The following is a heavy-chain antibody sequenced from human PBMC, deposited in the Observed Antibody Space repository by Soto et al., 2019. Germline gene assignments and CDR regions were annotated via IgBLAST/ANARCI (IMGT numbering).Heavy chain of an antibody. Sequence: ASVKVSCKASGYTFNTYFISGISWVRQAPGQGLEWVGWTNAYSGESNNPEKFQGRITLTADKSTNTVYLQLSRLGPDDPAVYFCTRAETKSCRRLGCYQHDYWGQGTLVTVSS. V-gene: IGHV1-18*04. CDR1: GYTFNTYF. CDR2: TNAYSGES. D-gene: IGHD2-15*01. J-gene: IGHJ4*02. CDR3: TRAETKSCRRLGCYQHDY.